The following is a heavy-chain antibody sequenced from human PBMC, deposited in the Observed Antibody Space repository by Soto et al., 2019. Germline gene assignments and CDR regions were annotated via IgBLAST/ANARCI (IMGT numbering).Heavy chain of an antibody. V-gene: IGHV3-48*01. CDR3: ATWYGNHYFGLDV. Sequence: VQLVESGGALVQPGGSLRLSCATSGYSFDAYIMNWVRQAPGKGLAWVSSINPRGLTKFYADSVRGRFTISRDDASGSLFLQMNNLRAEDTAVYYCATWYGNHYFGLDVWGQGTTVTVSS. D-gene: IGHD6-13*01. J-gene: IGHJ6*02. CDR2: INPRGLTK. CDR1: GYSFDAYI.